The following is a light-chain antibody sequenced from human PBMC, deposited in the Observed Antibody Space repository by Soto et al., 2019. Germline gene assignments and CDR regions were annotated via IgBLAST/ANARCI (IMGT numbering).Light chain of an antibody. V-gene: IGKV1-17*01. CDR1: QGIRNY. J-gene: IGKJ2*01. Sequence: DIQMTQSPFSLSASVGDRVTITCRASQGIRNYLGWFQQKPGEAPKRLIYATSSLEGGVPSRFSGSGSGTEFTLTISSLQPEDFATYYCLQHNSYPFTVGQGTKLELK. CDR3: LQHNSYPFT. CDR2: ATS.